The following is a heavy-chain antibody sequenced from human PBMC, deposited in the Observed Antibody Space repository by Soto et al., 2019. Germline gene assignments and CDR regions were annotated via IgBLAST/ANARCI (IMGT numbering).Heavy chain of an antibody. J-gene: IGHJ4*02. D-gene: IGHD1-7*01. Sequence: EVQLAESGGGMVQPGGSLRLSCVASGFTFSSYDMHWVRQAPGKGLEYVSSISSNGGTTYYGNSVKCRFTISRDNSKNTLYLQMGSLRADDMAVYYCVRRVSGNYDYWGQGTLVTVSS. CDR3: VRRVSGNYDY. V-gene: IGHV3-64*01. CDR2: ISSNGGTT. CDR1: GFTFSSYD.